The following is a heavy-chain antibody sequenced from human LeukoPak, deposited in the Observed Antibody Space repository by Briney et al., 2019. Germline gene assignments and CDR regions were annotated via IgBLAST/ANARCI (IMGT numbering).Heavy chain of an antibody. V-gene: IGHV3-7*01. Sequence: GGSLRLSCAAPGLTFSSYWMCWVRQAPGEGLEWVANMNEDGSEKYYLDSVKGRFTISRDNAKNSVYLQMNSLRAEDTAVYYCASGVYHFDHWGQGTLVTVSS. CDR1: GLTFSSYW. CDR2: MNEDGSEK. D-gene: IGHD6-6*01. CDR3: ASGVYHFDH. J-gene: IGHJ4*02.